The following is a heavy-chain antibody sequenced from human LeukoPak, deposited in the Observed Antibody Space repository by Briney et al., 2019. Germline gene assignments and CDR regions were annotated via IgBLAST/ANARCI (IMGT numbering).Heavy chain of an antibody. CDR2: FDPEDGET. CDR3: ATGTYSSGWYNWFDP. Sequence: GASVKVSCKVSGYTLTELSMHWVRQAPGKGLEWMGGFDPEDGETIYAQKFQGRVTMTEDTSTDTAYMELSSLRSEGTAVYYCATGTYSSGWYNWFDPWGQGTLVTVSS. CDR1: GYTLTELS. V-gene: IGHV1-24*01. D-gene: IGHD6-19*01. J-gene: IGHJ5*02.